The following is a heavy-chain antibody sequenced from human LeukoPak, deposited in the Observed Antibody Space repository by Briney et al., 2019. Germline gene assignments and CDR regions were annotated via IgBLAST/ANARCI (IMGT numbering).Heavy chain of an antibody. CDR2: ISDSGRTI. D-gene: IGHD6-6*01. V-gene: IGHV3-48*03. CDR3: ARGSHYFDF. Sequence: GGSLRLACAASGFTFSVHEMNWVRQAPGKGLEWLSYISDSGRTIYYADSVDGRFTISRDNAKNSLFLQMNSLRVEDTAVYFCARGSHYFDFWGQGTPVTVSS. CDR1: GFTFSVHE. J-gene: IGHJ4*02.